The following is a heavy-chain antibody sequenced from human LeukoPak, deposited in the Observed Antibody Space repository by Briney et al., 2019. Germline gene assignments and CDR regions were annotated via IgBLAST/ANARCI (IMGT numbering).Heavy chain of an antibody. CDR2: INWNGGST. Sequence: GGSLRLSCAASGFTFSSYAMNWVRQAPGKGLEWVSGINWNGGSTGYADSVKGRFTISRDNAKNSLYLQMNSLRAEDTALYYCARAPQTGYYDSSGYKLPDYWGQGTLVTVSS. V-gene: IGHV3-20*04. J-gene: IGHJ4*02. D-gene: IGHD3-22*01. CDR3: ARAPQTGYYDSSGYKLPDY. CDR1: GFTFSSYA.